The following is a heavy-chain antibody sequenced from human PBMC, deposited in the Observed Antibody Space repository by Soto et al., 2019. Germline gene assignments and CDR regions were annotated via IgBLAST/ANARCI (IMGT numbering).Heavy chain of an antibody. CDR3: ARSQGVSATHHFDA. CDR1: GGSISSINW. Sequence: QVQLQESGPGLVKPSGTLSLTCGVSGGSISSINWWSWVRQSPRKGLEWIGEIYHSGTTNYNPSRESRVTLSVDKSKNPIYLNLTTMTAADTAVYFCARSQGVSATHHFDAWGQGTLVTVSS. CDR2: IYHSGTT. V-gene: IGHV4-4*02. D-gene: IGHD2-8*01. J-gene: IGHJ5*02.